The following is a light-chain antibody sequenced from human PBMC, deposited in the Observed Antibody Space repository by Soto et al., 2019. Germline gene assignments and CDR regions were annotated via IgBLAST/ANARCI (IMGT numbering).Light chain of an antibody. V-gene: IGLV3-1*01. CDR3: QAWDSSTPVV. J-gene: IGLJ2*01. CDR1: KLGDKY. Sequence: ELTQPPSVSVSPGQTASITCSGDKLGDKYACWYQQKPGQSPVLVIYQDSKRPSGIPERFSGSNSGNTATLTISGTQAMDEADYYCQAWDSSTPVVFGGGTQLTVL. CDR2: QDS.